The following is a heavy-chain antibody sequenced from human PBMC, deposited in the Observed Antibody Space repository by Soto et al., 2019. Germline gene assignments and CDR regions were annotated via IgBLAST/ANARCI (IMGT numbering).Heavy chain of an antibody. J-gene: IGHJ4*02. CDR1: GGSITNYY. CDR2: IYYTGST. Sequence: NPSETLSLTCTVSGGSITNYYWTWMRQPPGKGLEWIGYIYYTGSTKYDPSLKSRVTISLDTSKNQFSLNLNSVTAADTAVYYCARITASPNSGYFDDWGQGTRVTVAS. CDR3: ARITASPNSGYFDD. V-gene: IGHV4-59*01. D-gene: IGHD7-27*01.